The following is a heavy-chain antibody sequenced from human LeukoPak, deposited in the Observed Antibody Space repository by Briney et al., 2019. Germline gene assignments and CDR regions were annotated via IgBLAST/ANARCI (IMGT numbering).Heavy chain of an antibody. CDR3: ARGADTMVRGIGHAFDI. Sequence: KSSETLSLTCIVSGGSISSYYWSWIRQPPGKGLKWIGYIYYSGSTNYNPSLKSRVTISVDTSKNQFSLKLSSVTAADTAVYYCARGADTMVRGIGHAFDIWGQGTMVTVSS. V-gene: IGHV4-59*01. J-gene: IGHJ3*02. D-gene: IGHD3-10*01. CDR2: IYYSGST. CDR1: GGSISSYY.